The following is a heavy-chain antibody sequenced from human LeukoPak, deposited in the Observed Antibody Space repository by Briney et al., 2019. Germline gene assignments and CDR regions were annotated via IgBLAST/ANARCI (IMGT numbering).Heavy chain of an antibody. J-gene: IGHJ4*02. Sequence: ASVKVSCKASAYTFTSYYMHWVRQAPGQGLEWMGIINPSGGSTSYAQKFQGRVTMTRDTSTSTVYMEVSSLRSEDTAVYYCASVTAGAKYFDYWGQGTLVTVSS. CDR3: ASVTAGAKYFDY. V-gene: IGHV1-46*01. CDR2: INPSGGST. D-gene: IGHD3-10*01. CDR1: AYTFTSYY.